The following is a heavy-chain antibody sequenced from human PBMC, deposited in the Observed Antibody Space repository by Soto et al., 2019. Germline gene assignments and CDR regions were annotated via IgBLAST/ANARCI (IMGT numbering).Heavy chain of an antibody. CDR3: ARRTPYIVVVPAATNYYYYMDV. CDR2: ISAYNGNT. J-gene: IGHJ6*03. V-gene: IGHV1-18*01. Sequence: EASVKVSCKASGYTFTSYGISWVRQAPGQGLEWMGWISAYNGNTNYAQKLQGRVTMTTDTSTSTAYMELRSLRSDDTAVYYCARRTPYIVVVPAATNYYYYMDVWGKGATVTVSS. CDR1: GYTFTSYG. D-gene: IGHD2-2*01.